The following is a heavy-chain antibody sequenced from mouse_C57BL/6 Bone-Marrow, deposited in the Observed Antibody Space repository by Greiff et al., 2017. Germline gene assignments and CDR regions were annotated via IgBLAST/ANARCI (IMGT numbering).Heavy chain of an antibody. Sequence: VQLQQSGAELARPGASVKLSCKASGYTFTSYGINWVKQRTGQGLEWIGEIDPRRGNTYYNEKFKGKATLTADKSSSTASMELRSLISEDSAVYVYSVWLRRGSYGAMDYWGQGTSVTVSS. CDR3: SVWLRRGSYGAMDY. J-gene: IGHJ4*01. CDR2: IDPRRGNT. CDR1: GYTFTSYG. D-gene: IGHD2-2*01. V-gene: IGHV1-81*01.